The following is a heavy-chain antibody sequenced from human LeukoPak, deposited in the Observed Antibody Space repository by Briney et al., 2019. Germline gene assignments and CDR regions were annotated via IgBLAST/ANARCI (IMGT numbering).Heavy chain of an antibody. J-gene: IGHJ4*02. CDR3: AKDGPRRLRFLEWQQRRYFDY. D-gene: IGHD3-3*01. V-gene: IGHV3-23*01. CDR2: ISGSGGST. CDR1: GFTFSSYA. Sequence: GGSLRLSCAASGFTFSSYAMSWVRQAPGKGLEWVSAISGSGGSTYYADSVKGRFTISRDNSKNTLYLQMNSLRAEDTAVYYCAKDGPRRLRFLEWQQRRYFDYWGQGTLVTVSS.